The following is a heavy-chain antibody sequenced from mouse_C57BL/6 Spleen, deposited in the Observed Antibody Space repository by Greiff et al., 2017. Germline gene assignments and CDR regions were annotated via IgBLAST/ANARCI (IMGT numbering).Heavy chain of an antibody. J-gene: IGHJ1*03. CDR2: ISDGGSYT. Sequence: EVKLVESGGGLVKPGGSLKLSCAASGFTFSSYAMSWVRQTPEKRLEWVATISDGGSYTYYPDNVKGRFTISRDNAKNNLYLQISHLKSEDTAMYYCARTGYFDVWGTGTTVTVSS. CDR3: ARTGYFDV. CDR1: GFTFSSYA. V-gene: IGHV5-4*03.